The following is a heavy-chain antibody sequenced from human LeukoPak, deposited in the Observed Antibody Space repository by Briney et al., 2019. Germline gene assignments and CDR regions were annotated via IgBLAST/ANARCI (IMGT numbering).Heavy chain of an antibody. D-gene: IGHD2-2*01. CDR3: AREIGLRGIVVVPAAMGTRWFEH. CDR2: IYYSGST. V-gene: IGHV4-59*01. Sequence: SETLSLTCTVSGGSISSYYWSWIRQPPGKGLEWIGYIYYSGSTNYNPSLKSRVTISVDTSKNQFSLKLSSVTAADTAVYYCAREIGLRGIVVVPAAMGTRWFEHWGQGTLVTVSS. J-gene: IGHJ5*02. CDR1: GGSISSYY.